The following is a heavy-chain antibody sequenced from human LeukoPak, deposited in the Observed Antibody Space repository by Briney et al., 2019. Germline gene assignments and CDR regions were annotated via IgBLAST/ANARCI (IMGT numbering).Heavy chain of an antibody. Sequence: SETLSLTCTVSGASITSYYWIWIRQPPGKGLEWIGYIYNTGSTSSNPSLKSRVTISEDTSKNQFSLKLSSVTAADTAVYYCARGGDYDFWSGYSNYYYMDVWGKGTTVTVSS. D-gene: IGHD3-3*01. CDR2: IYNTGST. CDR1: GASITSYY. CDR3: ARGGDYDFWSGYSNYYYMDV. J-gene: IGHJ6*03. V-gene: IGHV4-59*01.